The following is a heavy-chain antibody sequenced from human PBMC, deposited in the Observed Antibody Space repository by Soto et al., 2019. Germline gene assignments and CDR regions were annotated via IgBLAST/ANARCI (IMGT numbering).Heavy chain of an antibody. CDR2: IYSGGST. CDR3: ARGIAAAGALYDY. D-gene: IGHD6-13*01. CDR1: GFTVSSNY. V-gene: IGHV3-53*01. Sequence: EVQLVESGGGLIQPGGSLRLSCAASGFTVSSNYMSWVRQAPGKGLEWVSVIYSGGSTYYADSVKGRFTISRDNSKNTLYLQMNSLRAEDTAVYYGARGIAAAGALYDYWGQGNLVTVSS. J-gene: IGHJ4*02.